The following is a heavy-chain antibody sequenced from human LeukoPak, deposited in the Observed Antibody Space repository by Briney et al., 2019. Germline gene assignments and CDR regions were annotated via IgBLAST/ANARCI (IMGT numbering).Heavy chain of an antibody. Sequence: PSETLSLTCTVSGGSVSSGSYYWSWIRQPPGKGLEWIGYIYYSGSTNYNPSLKSRVTISVDTSKNQFSLKLSSVTAADTAVYYCAREENSLDAFDIWAKGQWSPSLQ. CDR1: GGSVSSGSYY. V-gene: IGHV4-61*01. CDR3: AREENSLDAFDI. D-gene: IGHD4-23*01. J-gene: IGHJ3*02. CDR2: IYYSGST.